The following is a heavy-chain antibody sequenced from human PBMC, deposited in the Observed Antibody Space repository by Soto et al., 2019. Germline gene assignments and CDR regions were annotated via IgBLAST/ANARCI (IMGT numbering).Heavy chain of an antibody. CDR1: GYTFAAYY. V-gene: IGHV1-2*02. CDR3: ARDPDYGDYWGSFFDS. J-gene: IGHJ4*02. CDR2: INPTSGGT. D-gene: IGHD4-17*01. Sequence: QVQLVQSGAEVKKPGASVKVSCKTSGYTFAAYYIHWIRQAPGQGLEWMGWINPTSGGTVYAQNFQDRVTMTRDTSISTAYMELIRRNSDDTAVYYCARDPDYGDYWGSFFDSWGQGTPVTVSS.